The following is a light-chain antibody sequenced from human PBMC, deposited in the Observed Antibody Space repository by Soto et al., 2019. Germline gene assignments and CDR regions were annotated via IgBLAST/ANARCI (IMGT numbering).Light chain of an antibody. CDR2: LGY. Sequence: DIVMTQSPLSLPVTPGEPASISCRSSQSLLHSNGYNYLDWYLQKPGQSPQLLIYLGYNRASGVPDRFSGSGSGTDFTLKISRVEAEDVGVYYCLQAVQTPWTFGQGTKVEIK. J-gene: IGKJ1*01. CDR3: LQAVQTPWT. CDR1: QSLLHSNGYNY. V-gene: IGKV2-28*01.